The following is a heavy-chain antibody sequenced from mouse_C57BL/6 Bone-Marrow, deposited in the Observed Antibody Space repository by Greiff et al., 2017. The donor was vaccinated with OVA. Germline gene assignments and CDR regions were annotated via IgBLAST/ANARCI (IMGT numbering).Heavy chain of an antibody. Sequence: QVQLQQSGAELARPGASVKLSCKASGYTFTSYGISWVKQRTGQGLEWIGEIYPRSGSTYYNEKFKGKATLTADKSSSTAYMELRSLTSEDSAVYFCARREKWLLFFAYWGQGTLVTVSA. CDR1: GYTFTSYG. CDR2: IYPRSGST. J-gene: IGHJ3*01. D-gene: IGHD2-3*01. V-gene: IGHV1-81*01. CDR3: ARREKWLLFFAY.